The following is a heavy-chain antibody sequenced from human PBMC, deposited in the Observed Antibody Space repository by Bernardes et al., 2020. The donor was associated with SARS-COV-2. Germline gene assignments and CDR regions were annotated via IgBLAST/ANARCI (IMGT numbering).Heavy chain of an antibody. CDR2: INHSGST. D-gene: IGHD3-22*01. CDR3: ARIITMIGARSSPYSDAFDS. V-gene: IGHV4-34*01. J-gene: IGHJ3*02. Sequence: SETLSLTCAVYGGSFSGYYWSWIRQPPGKGLEWIGEINHSGSTNYNPSLKSRVTISVDTSKNQFSLKLSSVTAADTAVYYCARIITMIGARSSPYSDAFDSWGQETMVTVAS. CDR1: GGSFSGYY.